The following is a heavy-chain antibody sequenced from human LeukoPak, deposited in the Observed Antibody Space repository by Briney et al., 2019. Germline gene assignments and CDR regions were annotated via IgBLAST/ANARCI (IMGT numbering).Heavy chain of an antibody. V-gene: IGHV1-18*04. Sequence: ASVKVSCRASGYTFTTNAISWVRQAPGQRLEWMAWISPDNGDTKYAQEFQGRLTVTTDTSTSTAYMELRSLRSDDTAVYYCARLRGGIYSSRDAFDIGGQGPMVTVS. D-gene: IGHD6-19*01. CDR2: ISPDNGDT. CDR1: GYTFTTNA. J-gene: IGHJ3*02. CDR3: ARLRGGIYSSRDAFDI.